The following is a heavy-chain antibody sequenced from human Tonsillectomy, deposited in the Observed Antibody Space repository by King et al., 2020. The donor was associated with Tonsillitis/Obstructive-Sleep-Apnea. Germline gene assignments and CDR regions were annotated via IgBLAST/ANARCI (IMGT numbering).Heavy chain of an antibody. CDR1: GFTFSSYW. J-gene: IGHJ4*02. D-gene: IGHD1-1*01. V-gene: IGHV3-7*03. CDR3: ARDGAAKGDDRKNDY. CDR2: IKEDGSQK. Sequence: VQLVESGGGLVQPGGSLRLSCAASGFTFSSYWMTWVRQAPGKGLEWVANIKEDGSQKFYVDSVKGRFSISRDTAKNSLFMEMNSLRAEDTAVYYGARDGAAKGDDRKNDYWGQGTLVTVSS.